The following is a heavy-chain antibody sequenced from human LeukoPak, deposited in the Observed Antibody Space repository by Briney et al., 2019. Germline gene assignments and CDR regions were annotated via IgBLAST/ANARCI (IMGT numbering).Heavy chain of an antibody. J-gene: IGHJ4*02. D-gene: IGHD6-19*01. CDR1: GFTFSSYA. CDR3: ARDGRVAVAGTFDY. Sequence: GGSLRLSCAAAGFTFSSYAMRWVRHAPGKGLEWVAVISYDGSNKYYADSVKGRFTISRDNSKNTLYLQMNSLRAEDTAVYYCARDGRVAVAGTFDYWGQGTLVTVSS. V-gene: IGHV3-30*04. CDR2: ISYDGSNK.